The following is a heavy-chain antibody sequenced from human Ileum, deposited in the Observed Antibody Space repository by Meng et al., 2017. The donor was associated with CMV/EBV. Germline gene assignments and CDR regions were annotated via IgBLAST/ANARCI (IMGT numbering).Heavy chain of an antibody. CDR2: IYVSVRT. V-gene: IGHV4-4*07. Sequence: VQPEESGPMIVNPSGTLSLTCGVSGAAISCPYWTWSRPPAGKGLEGIGRIYVSVRTNYNSSLRSRITFSVDKGKNQFSLNLNSVTAADTAVYYCARDQDYGLLDSWGQGTLVTVSS. D-gene: IGHD4-17*01. CDR1: GAAISCPY. J-gene: IGHJ4*02. CDR3: ARDQDYGLLDS.